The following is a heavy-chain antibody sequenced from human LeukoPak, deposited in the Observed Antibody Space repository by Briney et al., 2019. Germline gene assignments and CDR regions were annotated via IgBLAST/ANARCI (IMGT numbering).Heavy chain of an antibody. D-gene: IGHD3-10*01. V-gene: IGHV1-18*04. CDR2: ISAYNGNT. CDR3: ARDHDIVRGVIIRYNWFDP. J-gene: IGHJ5*02. CDR1: GYTFTSYG. Sequence: ASVKVSCKASGYTFTSYGISWVRQAPGQGLEWMGWISAYNGNTNYAQKLQGRVTMTTDTSTSTAYMELRSLRSDDTAVYYCARDHDIVRGVIIRYNWFDPWGQGTLVTVSS.